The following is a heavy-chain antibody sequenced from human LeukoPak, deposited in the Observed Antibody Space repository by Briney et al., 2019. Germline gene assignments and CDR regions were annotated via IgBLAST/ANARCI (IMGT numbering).Heavy chain of an antibody. CDR1: GGTFSSYA. CDR3: ARGLRDLHFDY. Sequence: GASVKVSCKASGGTFSSYAISWVRQAPGQGLEWMGGITPIFGTAKYAQKVQGRVTMSTDESTSTAYMELSSLRSEDTAVYYCARGLRDLHFDYWGQGTLVTVSS. V-gene: IGHV1-69*05. J-gene: IGHJ4*02. D-gene: IGHD5-12*01. CDR2: ITPIFGTA.